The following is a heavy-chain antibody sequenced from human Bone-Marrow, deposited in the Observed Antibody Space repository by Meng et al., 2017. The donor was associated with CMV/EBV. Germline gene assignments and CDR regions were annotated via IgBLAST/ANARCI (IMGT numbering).Heavy chain of an antibody. CDR2: ISAYNGNT. Sequence: ASVKVSCKASGYTFTSYGISWVRQAPGQGLEWMGWISAYNGNTNYAQKLQGRVTMTTDTSTSTAYMELRSLRSDDTAVYYCARDLNYDFWSGYYPLYYYYGMDGWGQGTTVTVSS. CDR1: GYTFTSYG. D-gene: IGHD3-3*01. CDR3: ARDLNYDFWSGYYPLYYYYGMDG. J-gene: IGHJ6*02. V-gene: IGHV1-18*01.